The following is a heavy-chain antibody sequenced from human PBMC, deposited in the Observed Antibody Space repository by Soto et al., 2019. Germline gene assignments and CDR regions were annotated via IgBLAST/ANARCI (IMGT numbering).Heavy chain of an antibody. CDR1: GGTFSSYA. D-gene: IGHD3-3*01. CDR2: IIPIFGTA. V-gene: IGHV1-69*06. J-gene: IGHJ5*02. Sequence: SVKVSCKASGGTFSSYAISWVRQAPGRGLEWMGGIIPIFGTANYAQKFQGRVTITADKSTSTAYMELSSLRSEDTAVYYCARVRNTIFGVVSWFDPWGQGTLVTVSS. CDR3: ARVRNTIFGVVSWFDP.